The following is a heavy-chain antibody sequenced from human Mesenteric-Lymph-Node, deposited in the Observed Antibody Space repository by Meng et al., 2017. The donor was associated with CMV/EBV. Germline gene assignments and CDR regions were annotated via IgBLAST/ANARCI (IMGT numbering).Heavy chain of an antibody. Sequence: GESLKISCAASGFTFSDYYMSWIRQAPGKGLQWVSSISADGDITYYADSVKGRFTISRDNAKKSLFVQMNSLRAEDTAVYYCARGMNILTGYFNEGDFWGQGTLVTVSS. V-gene: IGHV3-11*04. CDR2: ISADGDIT. D-gene: IGHD3-9*01. CDR3: ARGMNILTGYFNEGDF. J-gene: IGHJ4*02. CDR1: GFTFSDYY.